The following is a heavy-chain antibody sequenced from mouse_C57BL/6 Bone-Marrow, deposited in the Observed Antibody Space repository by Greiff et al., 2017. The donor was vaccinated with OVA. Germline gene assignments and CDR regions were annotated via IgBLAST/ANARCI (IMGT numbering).Heavy chain of an antibody. J-gene: IGHJ1*03. Sequence: DVQLQESGPGLVKPSQSLSLTCSVTGYSITSGYYWNWIRQFPGNKLEWMGYISYDGSNNYNPSLKNRISITRDTSKNQFFLKLNSVTTEDTATYYCARQDYVLYWYFDVWGTGTTVTVSS. V-gene: IGHV3-6*01. D-gene: IGHD2-4*01. CDR3: ARQDYVLYWYFDV. CDR1: GYSITSGYY. CDR2: ISYDGSN.